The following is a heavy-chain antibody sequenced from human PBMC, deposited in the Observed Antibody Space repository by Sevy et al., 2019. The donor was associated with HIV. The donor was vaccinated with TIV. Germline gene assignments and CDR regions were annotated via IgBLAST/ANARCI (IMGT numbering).Heavy chain of an antibody. Sequence: GGSLRLSCAASGFTFSSYWMSWVRQAPGKGLEWVANIKQDGSEEYYVDSVKGRFTISRDNAKNSLYLQMNSLRAEDTAVYYCARELLRYFDWLEAPYGMDVWGQGTTVTVSS. CDR1: GFTFSSYW. J-gene: IGHJ6*02. CDR2: IKQDGSEE. CDR3: ARELLRYFDWLEAPYGMDV. V-gene: IGHV3-7*01. D-gene: IGHD3-9*01.